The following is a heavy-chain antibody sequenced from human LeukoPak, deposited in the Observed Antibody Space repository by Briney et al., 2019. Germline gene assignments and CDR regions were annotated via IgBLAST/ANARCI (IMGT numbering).Heavy chain of an antibody. J-gene: IGHJ3*02. V-gene: IGHV3-21*01. CDR3: ARAITIFGVVDAFDI. Sequence: GGSLRLSCAASGFTFSSYWMSWVRQAPGKGLEWVSSISSSSSYIYYADSVKGRFTISRDNAKNSLYLQMNSLRAEDTAVYYCARAITIFGVVDAFDIWGQGTMVTVSS. CDR1: GFTFSSYW. D-gene: IGHD3-3*01. CDR2: ISSSSSYI.